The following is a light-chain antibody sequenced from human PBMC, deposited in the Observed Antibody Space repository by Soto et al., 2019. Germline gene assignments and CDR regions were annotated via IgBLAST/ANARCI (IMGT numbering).Light chain of an antibody. CDR2: LGS. CDR1: HRVLCSDGYNY. J-gene: IGKJ5*01. CDR3: MQALHTPNT. V-gene: IGKV2-28*01. Sequence: IEVPESTFSLPVPPGERASVSCSASHRVLCSDGYNYVDWYLQKPGQSPQLLVYLGSNRASGVPDRFSGSGSGTDFTLKISRVEAEDVGLYYCMQALHTPNTFGQGTRLDIK.